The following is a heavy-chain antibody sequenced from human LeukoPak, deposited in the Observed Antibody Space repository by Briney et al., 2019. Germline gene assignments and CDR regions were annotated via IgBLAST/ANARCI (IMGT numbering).Heavy chain of an antibody. Sequence: PGRSLRLSCAASGFTFDDYAMHWVRQAPGKGLEWVSGISWNSGSTGYADSVKGRFTISRDNAKNSLYLQMNSLRAEDTALYYCAKAPYGTGPIGYWGQGTLVTVSS. CDR3: AKAPYGTGPIGY. CDR1: GFTFDDYA. D-gene: IGHD1-14*01. CDR2: ISWNSGST. V-gene: IGHV3-9*01. J-gene: IGHJ4*02.